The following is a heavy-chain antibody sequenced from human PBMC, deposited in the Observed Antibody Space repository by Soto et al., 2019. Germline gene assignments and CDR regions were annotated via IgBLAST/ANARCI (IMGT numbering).Heavy chain of an antibody. V-gene: IGHV3-23*01. Sequence: EVQLLESEGGLLQPGGSLRLSCAASGLTFSSHAMTWVRQAPGKGLQWVSTISDSGDSTYYADSVKGRFTISRDNSKNTLYLQMNSLRAEDTAVYYCAKVGWIGGQGTLVTVSS. CDR3: AKVGWI. J-gene: IGHJ4*02. CDR2: ISDSGDST. D-gene: IGHD5-12*01. CDR1: GLTFSSHA.